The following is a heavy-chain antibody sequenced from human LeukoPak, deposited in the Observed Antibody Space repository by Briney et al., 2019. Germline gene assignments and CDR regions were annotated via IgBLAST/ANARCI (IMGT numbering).Heavy chain of an antibody. CDR1: GFTFHDHG. V-gene: IGHV3-30*03. CDR2: IAADGGVK. CDR3: AREATWGQWYFDL. Sequence: PGGSLRLSCAASGFTFHDHGMGWVRQAPGKGLEWVAVIAADGGVKQYADFVKGRFSLSRDNSKNTLFLEMNGLTVEDTAVYYCAREATWGQWYFDLWGQGAPVTVSS. J-gene: IGHJ4*02. D-gene: IGHD6-19*01.